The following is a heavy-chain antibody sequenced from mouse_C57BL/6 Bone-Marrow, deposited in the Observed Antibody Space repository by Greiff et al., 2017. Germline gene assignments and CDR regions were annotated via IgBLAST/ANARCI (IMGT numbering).Heavy chain of an antibody. Sequence: VQLQQSGAELVRPGTSVKVSCKASGYAFTNYLIEWVQQRPGQGLEWIGVINPGSGGTNYNEKFKGKATLTADKSSSTAYMQLSSLTSEDSAVYFCARGGLRRMDYWGQGTSVTVSS. CDR2: INPGSGGT. CDR3: ARGGLRRMDY. V-gene: IGHV1-54*01. CDR1: GYAFTNYL. J-gene: IGHJ4*01. D-gene: IGHD2-4*01.